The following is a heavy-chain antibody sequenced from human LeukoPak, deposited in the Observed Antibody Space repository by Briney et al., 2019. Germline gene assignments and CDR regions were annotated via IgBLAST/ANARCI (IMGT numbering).Heavy chain of an antibody. CDR1: GFTFSSYS. D-gene: IGHD6-19*01. V-gene: IGHV3-21*01. CDR3: ARGAGPYYYHYMDV. CDR2: ISSSSSYI. Sequence: GGSLRLSCAASGFTFSSYSMNWVRQAPGKGLEWVSSISSSSSYICYADSVKGRFTISRDNAKNSLYLQMNSLRAEDTAVYYCARGAGPYYYHYMDVWGKGTTVTVSS. J-gene: IGHJ6*03.